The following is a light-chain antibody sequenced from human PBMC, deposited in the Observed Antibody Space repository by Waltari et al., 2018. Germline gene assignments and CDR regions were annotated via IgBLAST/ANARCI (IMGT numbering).Light chain of an antibody. CDR3: SAWDSSLGAWV. CDR1: SNNVGNQG. V-gene: IGLV10-54*04. Sequence: QAGLTQPPSVSKDLRQTATLTCTGNSNNVGNQGAAWLQQPQGHPPKLRSYSNNNRPSGISEKFSASRTGNTASLTITELQPEDEADYYCSAWDSSLGAWVFGGGTELTVL. J-gene: IGLJ3*02. CDR2: SNN.